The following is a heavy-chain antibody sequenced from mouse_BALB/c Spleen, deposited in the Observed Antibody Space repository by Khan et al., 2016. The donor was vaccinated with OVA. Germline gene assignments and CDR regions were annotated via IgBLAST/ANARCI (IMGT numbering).Heavy chain of an antibody. J-gene: IGHJ3*01. V-gene: IGHV1-18*01. CDR1: GYSFTDYT. Sequence: VQLKESGPELVKPGASMKISCKASGYSFTDYTMNWVKQSHGKNLEWIGLINPYNGFTSYNQKFKGKATLTVDKSSSTAYMELLSLTSEDSAVYYGAIGNYYGSNSWFAYWGQGTLVTFSA. CDR3: AIGNYYGSNSWFAY. D-gene: IGHD1-1*01. CDR2: INPYNGFT.